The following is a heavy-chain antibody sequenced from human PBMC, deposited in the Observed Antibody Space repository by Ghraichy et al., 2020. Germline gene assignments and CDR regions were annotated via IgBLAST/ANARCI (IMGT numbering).Heavy chain of an antibody. J-gene: IGHJ4*01. CDR1: GGSFSGYY. V-gene: IGHV4-34*01. Sequence: SETLSLTCAVYGGSFSGYYWSWIRQPPGKGLEWIGEINHSGSTNYNPSLKSRVTISVDTSKNQFSLKLSSVTAADTAVYYCARGLRLGGSELIDYWGHGTLVTVSS. CDR3: ARGLRLGGSELIDY. CDR2: INHSGST. D-gene: IGHD3-16*01.